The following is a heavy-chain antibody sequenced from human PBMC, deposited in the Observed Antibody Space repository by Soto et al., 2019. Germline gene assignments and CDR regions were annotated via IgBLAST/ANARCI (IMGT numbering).Heavy chain of an antibody. CDR2: IYSGDTT. J-gene: IGHJ4*02. CDR1: GFTVRANY. CDR3: HGYGY. D-gene: IGHD5-12*01. Sequence: EVQLVESGGGLIQPGGSLRLSCAVSGFTVRANYMSWVRQAPGKGLEWVSVIYSGDTTYYADSVKGRFIISRDISKNTLDLQMNILRAEDTAVYYCHGYGYWGQGTLVTVSS. V-gene: IGHV3-53*01.